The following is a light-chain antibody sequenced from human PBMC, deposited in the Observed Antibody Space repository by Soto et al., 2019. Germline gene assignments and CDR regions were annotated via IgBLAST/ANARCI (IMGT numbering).Light chain of an antibody. J-gene: IGKJ2*01. CDR1: QDINNF. CDR3: QQYNNLPMYT. CDR2: DAS. Sequence: DIQMTQSPSSLSASVGDRVTITCQASQDINNFLNWYQQKPGKAPELLIYDASNLETGVPSRFSGSGSGTDFTFTISSLQPEDIATYYCQQYNNLPMYTFGQGTKLEIK. V-gene: IGKV1-33*01.